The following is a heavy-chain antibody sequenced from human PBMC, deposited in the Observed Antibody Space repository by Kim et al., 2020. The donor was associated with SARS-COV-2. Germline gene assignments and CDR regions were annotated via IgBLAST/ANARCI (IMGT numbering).Heavy chain of an antibody. Sequence: GGSLRLSCAASGFTFSSYSMNWVRQAPGKGLEWVSSISSSSSDIYYADSLKGRFTISRDNAKNSLYLQMNSLRAEDTAVYYCAHLGNEDSYGSDYWGQGTLVSVSS. CDR1: GFTFSSYS. J-gene: IGHJ4*02. D-gene: IGHD5-18*01. V-gene: IGHV3-21*01. CDR3: AHLGNEDSYGSDY. CDR2: ISSSSSDI.